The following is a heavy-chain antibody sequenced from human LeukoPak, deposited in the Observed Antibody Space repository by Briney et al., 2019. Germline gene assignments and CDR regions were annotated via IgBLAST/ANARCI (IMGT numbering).Heavy chain of an antibody. CDR2: MYSRGDT. V-gene: IGHV3-53*01. J-gene: IGHJ5*02. CDR3: ARDGPQVPAAGVLAS. Sequence: GRSLRLSCAASGFTVSDNYMSWVRQAPGKGLEWVSVMYSRGDTYYANSVKGRFTFSREISTNRVYLQMKGLRSEDTAMYYCARDGPQVPAAGVLASWGQGTLVIVSS. CDR1: GFTVSDNY. D-gene: IGHD6-13*01.